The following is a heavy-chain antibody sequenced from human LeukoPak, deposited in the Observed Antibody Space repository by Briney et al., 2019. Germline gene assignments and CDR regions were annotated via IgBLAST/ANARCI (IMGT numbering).Heavy chain of an antibody. CDR3: TRDGGLLWFGELFPVDY. V-gene: IGHV3-49*04. D-gene: IGHD3-10*01. CDR1: GFTFGDYA. J-gene: IGHJ4*02. CDR2: IRSKAYGGTT. Sequence: PGGSLRLSCTASGFTFGDYAMSWVRQAPGKGLEWVGFIRSKAYGGTTEYAASVKGRFTISRDDSKSIAYLQMNSLKTEDTAVYYCTRDGGLLWFGELFPVDYWGQGTLVTVSS.